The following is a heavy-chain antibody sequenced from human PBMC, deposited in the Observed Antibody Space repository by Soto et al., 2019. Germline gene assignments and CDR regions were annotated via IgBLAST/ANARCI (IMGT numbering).Heavy chain of an antibody. D-gene: IGHD1-1*01. J-gene: IGHJ6*02. CDR3: ARLHDVDYYYYGMDV. CDR2: IWYDGINK. Sequence: QVQLVESGGGVVQPGRSLRLSCAASGFTFRSYGMHWVRQAPGKGLEWVAVIWYDGINKYYADSVKGRFTISRDNSKNTLYLQINSLRAEDTAVYYCARLHDVDYYYYGMDVWGQGTTVTVSS. CDR1: GFTFRSYG. V-gene: IGHV3-33*01.